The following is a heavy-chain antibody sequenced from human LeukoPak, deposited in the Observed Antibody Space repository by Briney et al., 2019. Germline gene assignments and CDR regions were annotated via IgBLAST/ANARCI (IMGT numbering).Heavy chain of an antibody. D-gene: IGHD3-9*01. J-gene: IGHJ6*03. CDR1: GGSISSYY. CDR2: IYYSGST. CDR3: ARCDTRYFDWLLRPYYYYMDV. Sequence: SETLSLTCTVSGGSISSYYWSWIRQPPGKGLERIGYIYYSGSTNYNPSLKSRVTTSVDTSKNQFSLKLSSVTAADTAVYYCARCDTRYFDWLLRPYYYYMDVWGKGTTVTISS. V-gene: IGHV4-59*01.